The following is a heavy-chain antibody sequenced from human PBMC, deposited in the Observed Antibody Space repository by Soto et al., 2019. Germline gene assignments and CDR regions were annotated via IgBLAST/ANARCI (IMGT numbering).Heavy chain of an antibody. CDR2: ISSSSSYI. V-gene: IGHV3-21*01. Sequence: GGSLRLSCAASGFTFSSYSMNWVRQAPGKGLEWVSSISSSSSYIYYADSVKGRFTISRDNAKNSLYLQMNSLRAEDTAVYYCARDREGGGYCSGGSCYTFDYWGQGTLVTVSS. J-gene: IGHJ4*02. D-gene: IGHD2-15*01. CDR1: GFTFSSYS. CDR3: ARDREGGGYCSGGSCYTFDY.